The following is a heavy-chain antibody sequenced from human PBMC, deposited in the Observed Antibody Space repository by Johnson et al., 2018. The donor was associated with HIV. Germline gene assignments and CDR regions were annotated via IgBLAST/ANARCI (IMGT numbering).Heavy chain of an antibody. V-gene: IGHV3-30*04. CDR1: GFTFSGYP. Sequence: QVQLVESGGGVVQPGRSLRLSCAASGFTFSGYPMHWVRQAPGKGLEWVAVISYDGSNKYYADSVKGRFTISRDNSKNTLYLQMNSLRAEDTAVYYCAKALGVYGDYVLDAFDIWGQGTMVTVSS. D-gene: IGHD4-17*01. J-gene: IGHJ3*02. CDR3: AKALGVYGDYVLDAFDI. CDR2: ISYDGSNK.